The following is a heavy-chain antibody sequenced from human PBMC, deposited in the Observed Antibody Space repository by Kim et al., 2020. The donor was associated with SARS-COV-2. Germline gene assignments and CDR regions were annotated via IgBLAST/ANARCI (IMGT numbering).Heavy chain of an antibody. CDR2: TYYRSKWYN. CDR1: GDSVSSNSAA. V-gene: IGHV6-1*01. J-gene: IGHJ3*02. CDR3: ARYERSNWNYCSSTSCYHHDAFDI. D-gene: IGHD2-2*01. Sequence: SQTLSLTCAISGDSVSSNSAAWNWIRQSPSRGLEWLGRTYYRSKWYNDYAVSVKSRITINPDTSKNQFSLQLNSVTPEDTAVYYCARYERSNWNYCSSTSCYHHDAFDIWGQGTMVTVSS.